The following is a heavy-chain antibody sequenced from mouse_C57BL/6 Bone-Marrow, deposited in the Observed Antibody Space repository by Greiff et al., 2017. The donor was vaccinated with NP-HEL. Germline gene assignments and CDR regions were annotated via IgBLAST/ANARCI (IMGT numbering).Heavy chain of an antibody. CDR3: ALYYGSRPWFAY. J-gene: IGHJ3*01. Sequence: VQLQQSGPVLVKPGASVKMSCKASGYTFTDYYMNWVKQSHGKSLEWIGVINPYNGGTSYNQKFKGKATLTVDKSSSTAYMELNSLTSEDSAVYYCALYYGSRPWFAYWGQGTLVTVSA. CDR1: GYTFTDYY. D-gene: IGHD1-1*01. CDR2: INPYNGGT. V-gene: IGHV1-19*01.